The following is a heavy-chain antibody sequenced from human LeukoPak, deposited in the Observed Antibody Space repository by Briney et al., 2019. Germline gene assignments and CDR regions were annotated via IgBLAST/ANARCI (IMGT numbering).Heavy chain of an antibody. CDR3: ARLSYYDFWSGYYNWFDP. Sequence: ASVKVSCKASGYTFTSYGISWVRQAPGQGLEWMGWISAYNGNTNYAQKLQGRVTMTTDTSTGTAYMELRSLRSDDTAVYYCARLSYYDFWSGYYNWFDPWGQGTLVTVSS. J-gene: IGHJ5*02. D-gene: IGHD3-3*01. V-gene: IGHV1-18*01. CDR1: GYTFTSYG. CDR2: ISAYNGNT.